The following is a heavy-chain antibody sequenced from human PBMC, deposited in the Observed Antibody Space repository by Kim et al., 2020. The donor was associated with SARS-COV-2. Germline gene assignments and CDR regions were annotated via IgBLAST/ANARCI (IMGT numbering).Heavy chain of an antibody. Sequence: GGSLRLSCAASGFTFSSYAMHWVRQAPGKGPEWVAFISYDGSNKYYADSVKGRFTISRDNSKNTLYLQMNSLRAEDTAVYYCARVPDDYWGQGSLVTVSS. CDR3: ARVPDDY. CDR2: ISYDGSNK. V-gene: IGHV3-30-3*01. CDR1: GFTFSSYA. J-gene: IGHJ4*02.